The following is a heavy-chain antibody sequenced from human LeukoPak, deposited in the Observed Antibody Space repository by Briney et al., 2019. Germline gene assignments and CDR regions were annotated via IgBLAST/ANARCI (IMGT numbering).Heavy chain of an antibody. CDR2: IIPIFGTA. Sequence: SVKVSCKASGGTFSSYAISWVRQAPGQGLEWMGGIIPIFGTANYAQKFQGGVTISADESTSTAYMELSSLRSEDTAVYYCARGRLRLLLLEAFDIWGQGTMVTVSS. D-gene: IGHD2-15*01. V-gene: IGHV1-69*13. J-gene: IGHJ3*02. CDR3: ARGRLRLLLLEAFDI. CDR1: GGTFSSYA.